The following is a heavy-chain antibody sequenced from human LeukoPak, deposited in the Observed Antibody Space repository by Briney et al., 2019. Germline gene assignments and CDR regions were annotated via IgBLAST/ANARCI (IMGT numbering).Heavy chain of an antibody. V-gene: IGHV3-9*01. CDR1: GFTFDDYA. CDR2: ISWNSGSI. J-gene: IGHJ4*02. Sequence: GGSLRLSCAASGFTFDDYAMHWVRQAPGKGLEWVSGISWNSGSIGYADSVKGRFTISRDNAKNSLYLQMNSLRAEDTALYYCAKGWLGYYFDYWGQGTLVTVSS. D-gene: IGHD5-24*01. CDR3: AKGWLGYYFDY.